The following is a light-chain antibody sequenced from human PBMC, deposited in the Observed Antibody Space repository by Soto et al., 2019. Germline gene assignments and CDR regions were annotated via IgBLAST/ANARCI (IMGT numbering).Light chain of an antibody. V-gene: IGKV3-11*01. CDR2: DAS. Sequence: EIVLTQSPATLSLSPGERATLSCRASQSVSSYLAWYQQKPGQAPRLLIYDASNRATGIPARFSGGGSGTDFTLTISSLEPEDFAVYYCLQRSNLPSFGGGTKVDIK. J-gene: IGKJ4*01. CDR1: QSVSSY. CDR3: LQRSNLPS.